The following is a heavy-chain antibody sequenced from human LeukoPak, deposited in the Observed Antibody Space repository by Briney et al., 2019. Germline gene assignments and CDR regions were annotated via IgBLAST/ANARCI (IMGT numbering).Heavy chain of an antibody. V-gene: IGHV3-21*01. D-gene: IGHD1-26*01. CDR2: ITSSGTHI. CDR3: ARDPYSGNYGNDYYYYYMDV. Sequence: SGGSLRLSCAASGFTFSNYNMNWVRQAPGKAMDRVSSITSSGTHIFYADSVKARFTISRDNAKNSLYLQMDSLGPEDTAVYYCARDPYSGNYGNDYYYYYMDVWGKGTTVTVSS. J-gene: IGHJ6*03. CDR1: GFTFSNYN.